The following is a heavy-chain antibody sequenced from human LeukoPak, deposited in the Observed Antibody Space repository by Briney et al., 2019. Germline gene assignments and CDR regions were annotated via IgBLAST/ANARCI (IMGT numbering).Heavy chain of an antibody. D-gene: IGHD1-7*01. CDR1: GYSFTSYW. CDR3: ATGNWNYPFDY. Sequence: PAASVKVSCKGSGYSFTSYWISWVRQMPGKGLEWMGIIYPGDSDTRYSPSFQGQVTISADKSISTAYLQWSSLKASDTAMYYCATGNWNYPFDYWGQGTLVTVSS. CDR2: IYPGDSDT. V-gene: IGHV5-51*03. J-gene: IGHJ4*02.